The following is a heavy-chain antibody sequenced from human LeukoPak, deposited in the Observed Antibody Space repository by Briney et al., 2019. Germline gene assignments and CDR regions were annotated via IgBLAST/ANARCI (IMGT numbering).Heavy chain of an antibody. Sequence: SVKVSCKASGGTFSSYAISWVRQAPGQGLEWMGGIIPIFGTANYAQKFQGRVTITADESTSTAYMELSSMRSEDTAVYYCARGPIHINYYDSSGYYYYFDYWGQGTLVTVSS. J-gene: IGHJ4*02. CDR2: IIPIFGTA. CDR3: ARGPIHINYYDSSGYYYYFDY. V-gene: IGHV1-69*13. CDR1: GGTFSSYA. D-gene: IGHD3-22*01.